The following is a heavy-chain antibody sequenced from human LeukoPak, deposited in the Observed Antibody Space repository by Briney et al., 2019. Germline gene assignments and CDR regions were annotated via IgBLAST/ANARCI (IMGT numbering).Heavy chain of an antibody. D-gene: IGHD1-14*01. J-gene: IGHJ4*02. V-gene: IGHV3-23*01. Sequence: GGSLRLSCAASGFTFSLYAMTWVRQAPGQGLEWVSSLSGSGGITFYADSVKGRFAISRDNSKNTLYLQMNSLGAGDTALYYCVRYPYGTSPYYFDYWGQGTLVTVSS. CDR1: GFTFSLYA. CDR2: LSGSGGIT. CDR3: VRYPYGTSPYYFDY.